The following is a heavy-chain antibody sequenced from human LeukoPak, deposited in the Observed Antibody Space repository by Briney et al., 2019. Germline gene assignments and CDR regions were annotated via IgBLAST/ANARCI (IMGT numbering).Heavy chain of an antibody. CDR1: GFTFDDYG. Sequence: GGSLRLSCAASGFTFDDYGMSWVRQAPGKGLEWVSAISGSGGSTYYADSVKGRFTISRDNSKNTLYLQMNSLRAEDTAVYYCAKDFYYDSSGHITWGAFDIWGQGTMVTVSS. CDR2: ISGSGGST. CDR3: AKDFYYDSSGHITWGAFDI. V-gene: IGHV3-23*01. D-gene: IGHD3-22*01. J-gene: IGHJ3*02.